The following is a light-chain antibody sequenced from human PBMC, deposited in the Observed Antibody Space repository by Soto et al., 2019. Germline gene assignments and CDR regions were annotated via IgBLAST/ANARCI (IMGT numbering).Light chain of an antibody. CDR3: AAWDDSLDGYV. CDR1: RSNIGSNN. CDR2: NNH. J-gene: IGLJ1*01. V-gene: IGLV1-44*01. Sequence: QSVLTQPPSASGIPGQRVTITYSGSRSNIGSNNVNWYQQLPGTAPRLLTFNNHLRPSGVPDRFSGSKSGTSASLAISGLQSEDEGDYYCAAWDDSLDGYVFGTGTKLTVL.